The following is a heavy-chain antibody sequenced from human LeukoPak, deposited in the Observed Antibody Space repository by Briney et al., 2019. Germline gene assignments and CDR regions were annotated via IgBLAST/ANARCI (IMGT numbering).Heavy chain of an antibody. CDR2: IIPILGIA. CDR1: GGTFSSYA. J-gene: IGHJ6*02. D-gene: IGHD2-15*01. CDR3: ARAPFYAGYCGGGSCPRYYYYGMDV. V-gene: IGHV1-69*04. Sequence: GASVKVSCKASGGTFSSYAISWVRQAPGQGLEWMGRIIPILGIANYAQKFQGRVTITADKSTSTAYMELSSLRSEDTAVYYCARAPFYAGYCGGGSCPRYYYYGMDVWGQGTTVTVSS.